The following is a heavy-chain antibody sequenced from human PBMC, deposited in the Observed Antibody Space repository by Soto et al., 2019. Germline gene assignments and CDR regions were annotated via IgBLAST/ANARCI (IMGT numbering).Heavy chain of an antibody. D-gene: IGHD3-9*01. CDR3: AGLGHFDFQYYFDY. V-gene: IGHV4-59*08. CDR2: IYYSGST. J-gene: IGHJ4*02. CDR1: GGSISSYY. Sequence: QVQLQESSPVLVKPSETLSLTCTVSGGSISSYYWSWIRQLPGKGLEWIGYIYYSGSTNYNPSLKSRVTISVDTSKNQFSLKLGSVTAADTAVYYCAGLGHFDFQYYFDYWGQGTLVTVSS.